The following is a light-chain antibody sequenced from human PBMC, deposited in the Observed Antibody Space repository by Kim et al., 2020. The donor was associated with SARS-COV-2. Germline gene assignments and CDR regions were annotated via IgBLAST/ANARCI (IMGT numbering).Light chain of an antibody. Sequence: QPVLTQPPSASASLGASVTLTCTLSSGYSNYKVDWYQYRPGKGPRFVMRVGTGGIVGSTGDGIPDRFSVLGSGLNGYLTIKNIQEEDECDYHCGADHGSGSNFVFWVFGGGTQLTVL. CDR2: VGTGGIVG. V-gene: IGLV9-49*01. CDR3: GADHGSGSNFVFWV. J-gene: IGLJ3*02. CDR1: SGYSNYK.